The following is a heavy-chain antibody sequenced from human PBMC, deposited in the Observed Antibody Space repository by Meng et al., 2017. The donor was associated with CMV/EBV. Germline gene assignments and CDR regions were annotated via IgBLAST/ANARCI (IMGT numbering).Heavy chain of an antibody. CDR1: GGSVSSGSYF. J-gene: IGHJ4*02. CDR2: IYYSGST. V-gene: IGHV4-61*01. D-gene: IGHD3-22*01. CDR3: ARGGENYYDSSGYYS. Sequence: SETLSLTCTVSGGSVSSGSYFWSWIRQPPGKGLEWIGYIYYSGSTNYNPSLKSRVTISVDTSKNQFSLKLSSVTAADTAVYYCARGGENYYDSSGYYSWGQGTLVTVS.